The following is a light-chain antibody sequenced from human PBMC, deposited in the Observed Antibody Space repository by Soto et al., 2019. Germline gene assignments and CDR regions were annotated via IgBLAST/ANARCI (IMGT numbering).Light chain of an antibody. CDR1: GSDVGSYKY. J-gene: IGLJ1*01. V-gene: IGLV2-14*01. Sequence: QSVLTQPASVSGSPGQSITISCTGTGSDVGSYKYVSWYQQHPGKAANLIIFEVSNRPSGVSDRFSGSKSGNTASLTIYGLQAEDEADYYCSSYTSISSLGVFGTGTKLTVL. CDR2: EVS. CDR3: SSYTSISSLGV.